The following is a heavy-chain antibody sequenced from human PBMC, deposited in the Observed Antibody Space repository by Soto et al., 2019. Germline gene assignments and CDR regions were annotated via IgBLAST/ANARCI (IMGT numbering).Heavy chain of an antibody. J-gene: IGHJ5*02. D-gene: IGHD3-22*01. CDR3: AREPYYYDSSGPGA. Sequence: PSETLSLTCTVSGGSVSSGSYYWSWIRQPPGKGLEWIGYIYYSGSTNYNPSLKSRVTISVDTSKNQFSLKLSSVTAADTAVYYCAREPYYYDSSGPGAWGQGTLVTVSS. CDR2: IYYSGST. V-gene: IGHV4-61*01. CDR1: GGSVSSGSYY.